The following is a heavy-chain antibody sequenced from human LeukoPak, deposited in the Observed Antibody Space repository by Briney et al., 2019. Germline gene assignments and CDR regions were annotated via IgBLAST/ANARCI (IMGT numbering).Heavy chain of an antibody. CDR3: ARVGKSGGTTEYYFDS. J-gene: IGHJ4*02. CDR1: GFTFSSYG. CDR2: IWFNGSNK. D-gene: IGHD2/OR15-2a*01. V-gene: IGHV3-33*01. Sequence: GRSLRLSCVAAGFTFSSYGMHWVRQAPGKGLEWVAIIWFNGSNKYYGESVKGRFTISRDNSTNTLDLQMNSLRVEDTAVYYCARVGKSGGTTEYYFDSWGQGTLVTVSS.